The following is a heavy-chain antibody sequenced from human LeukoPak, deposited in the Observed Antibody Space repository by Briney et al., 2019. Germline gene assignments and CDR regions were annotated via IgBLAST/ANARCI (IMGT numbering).Heavy chain of an antibody. V-gene: IGHV4-34*01. Sequence: SETLALTCAVYGGSFSGYYWSCIRQPPGKGLVGSGEINHSGSTNYNPSLKSRVTISVDTSKNQFSLNLSSVTAADTAVYYCARGAYGAGRRFDPWGQGTLVTVSS. CDR3: ARGAYGAGRRFDP. CDR1: GGSFSGYY. J-gene: IGHJ5*02. D-gene: IGHD3-10*01. CDR2: INHSGST.